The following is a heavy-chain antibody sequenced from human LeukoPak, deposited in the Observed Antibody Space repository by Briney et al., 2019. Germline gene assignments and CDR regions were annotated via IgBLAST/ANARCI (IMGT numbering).Heavy chain of an antibody. CDR3: AKDRIAAALHDAFGI. D-gene: IGHD6-13*01. CDR2: ISGSGGST. J-gene: IGHJ3*02. V-gene: IGHV3-23*01. Sequence: GGSLRLSXAASGFTFSSYAMSWVRQTPGKGLEGVSAISGSGGSTYYADSVKGRFTISRDNSKNTLYLQMNSLRAEDTAVYYCAKDRIAAALHDAFGIWGQGTMVTVSS. CDR1: GFTFSSYA.